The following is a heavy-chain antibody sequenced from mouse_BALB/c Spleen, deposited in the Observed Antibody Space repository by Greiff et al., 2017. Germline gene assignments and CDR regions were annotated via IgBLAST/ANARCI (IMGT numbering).Heavy chain of an antibody. J-gene: IGHJ2*01. CDR3: ARGLYGNYPFDY. CDR2: ISSGGST. Sequence: EVKLVESGGGLVKPGGSLKLSCAASGFTFSSYAMSWVRQTPEKRLEWVASISSGGSTYYPDSVKGRFTISRDNARNILYLQMSSLRSEDTAMYYCARGLYGNYPFDYWGQGTTLTVSS. CDR1: GFTFSSYA. D-gene: IGHD2-10*02. V-gene: IGHV5-6-5*01.